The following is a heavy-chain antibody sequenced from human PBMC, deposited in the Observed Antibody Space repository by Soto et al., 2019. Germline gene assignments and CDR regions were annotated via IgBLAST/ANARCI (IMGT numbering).Heavy chain of an antibody. V-gene: IGHV1-69*01. CDR3: ARSQGSSTSLEIYYYYYYGMDA. J-gene: IGHJ6*02. D-gene: IGHD2-2*01. Sequence: QVQLVQSGAEVKKPGSSVKVSCKASGGTFSSYAISWVRQAPGQGLEWMGGIIPIPGTANYAQKFQGRVTITADESTSTASMELSSLRSEDTAVYYCARSQGSSTSLEIYYYYYYGMDAWGQGTTVTVSS. CDR2: IIPIPGTA. CDR1: GGTFSSYA.